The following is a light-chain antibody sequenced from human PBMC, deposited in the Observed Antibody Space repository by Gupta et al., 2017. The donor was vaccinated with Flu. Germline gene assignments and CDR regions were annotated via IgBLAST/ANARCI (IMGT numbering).Light chain of an antibody. Sequence: EIVWTQSPGTLSLLPGQRASLSCRASESVSNTNLAWYQQKPGQAPRLLIYDASRRASGIPDRFSGSGSGTDFTLTITRLEPEDFAVYYCHHYGGSRTFGQGTKVEVK. J-gene: IGKJ1*01. V-gene: IGKV3-20*01. CDR1: ESVSNTN. CDR3: HHYGGSRT. CDR2: DAS.